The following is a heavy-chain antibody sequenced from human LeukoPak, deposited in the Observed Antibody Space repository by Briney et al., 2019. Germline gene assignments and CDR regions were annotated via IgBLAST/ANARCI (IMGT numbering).Heavy chain of an antibody. V-gene: IGHV1-18*01. J-gene: IGHJ4*02. CDR3: ARSLEEIAARRMVPSDY. CDR2: ISAYNGNT. Sequence: ASVRVSCKASGYTFTSYGISWVRQAPGQGLEWMGWISAYNGNTNYAQKLQGRVTMTTDTSTSTAYMELRSLRSDDTAVYYCARSLEEIAARRMVPSDYWGQGTLVTVSS. D-gene: IGHD6-6*01. CDR1: GYTFTSYG.